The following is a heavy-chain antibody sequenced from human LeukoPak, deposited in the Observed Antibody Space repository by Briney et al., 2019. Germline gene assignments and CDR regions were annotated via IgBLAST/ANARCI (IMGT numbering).Heavy chain of an antibody. J-gene: IGHJ4*02. V-gene: IGHV4-61*02. D-gene: IGHD3-22*01. CDR3: AREYYYDGSGSPGVDY. CDR1: GGSVSSGSYY. Sequence: SETPSLTCTVSGGSVSSGSYYWSWIRQPAGKGLEWIGRIYTSGSTNYNPSLKSRVTISVDTSKNQFSLKLSSVTAADTAVYYCAREYYYDGSGSPGVDYWGQGTLVTVSS. CDR2: IYTSGST.